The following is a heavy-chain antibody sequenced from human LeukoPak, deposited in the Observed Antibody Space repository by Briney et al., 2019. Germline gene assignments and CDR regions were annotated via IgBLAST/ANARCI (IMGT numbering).Heavy chain of an antibody. D-gene: IGHD3-9*01. CDR1: GGSISSGGYY. J-gene: IGHJ4*02. CDR3: AREGAGLYDI. V-gene: IGHV4-31*03. CDR2: IYYSGSA. Sequence: SQTLSLTCTVSGGSISSGGYYWSWIRQHRGKGLEWIGYIYYSGSAYYNPSLKSRVTISVDTSKNQFSLKPSSVTAADTAVYYCAREGAGLYDIWGQGTLVTVSS.